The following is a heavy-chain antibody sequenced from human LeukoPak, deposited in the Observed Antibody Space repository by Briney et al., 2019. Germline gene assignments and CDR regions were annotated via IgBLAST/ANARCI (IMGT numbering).Heavy chain of an antibody. J-gene: IGHJ6*03. D-gene: IGHD1-1*01. V-gene: IGHV4-39*07. CDR1: SGSISTSNYY. CDR3: ARWERFYYYYMDV. CDR2: IFYSGST. Sequence: PSETLSLTCTVSSGSISTSNYYWGWVRQPPGKALEWIGNIFYSGSTYYSPSLKSRVTISLDTSRNQFSLKLNSVTAADTAVYYCARWERFYYYYMDVWGKGTTVTISS.